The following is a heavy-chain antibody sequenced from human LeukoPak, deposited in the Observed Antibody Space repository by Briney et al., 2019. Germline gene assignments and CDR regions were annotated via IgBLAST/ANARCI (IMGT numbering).Heavy chain of an antibody. Sequence: SETLSLTCTVSGGSISSYYWSWIRQPPGKGLEWIGYIYYSGSTNYNPPLKSRVTISVDTSKNQFSLKLSSVTAADTAVYYCARLDYDSSGYYYDYWGQGTLVTVSS. CDR1: GGSISSYY. CDR3: ARLDYDSSGYYYDY. D-gene: IGHD3-22*01. CDR2: IYYSGST. J-gene: IGHJ4*02. V-gene: IGHV4-59*08.